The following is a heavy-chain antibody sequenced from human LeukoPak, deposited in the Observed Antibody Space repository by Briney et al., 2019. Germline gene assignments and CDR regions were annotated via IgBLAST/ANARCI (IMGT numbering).Heavy chain of an antibody. Sequence: GGSLRLSCAASGFTFSSYGMHWVRQAPGKGLEWVAVISYDGSNKYYADSVKGRFTISRDNSKNTLYLQMNSLRAEDTAVYYCARDHTYYYDSSGYWGSGAFDIWGQGTMVTVSS. CDR3: ARDHTYYYDSSGYWGSGAFDI. D-gene: IGHD3-22*01. CDR1: GFTFSSYG. V-gene: IGHV3-30*19. CDR2: ISYDGSNK. J-gene: IGHJ3*02.